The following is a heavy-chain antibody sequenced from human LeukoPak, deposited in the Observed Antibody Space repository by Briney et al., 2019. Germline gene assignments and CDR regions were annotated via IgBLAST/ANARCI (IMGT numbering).Heavy chain of an antibody. Sequence: GGSLRLSCAASGFTFSSYAMSWVRQAPGKGLEWVSAISGSGGSTYYADSVKGRFTISRDNSKNTLYLQMSSLRAEDTAVYYCAKVLTYYYDSSGYATDYWGQGTLVTVSS. J-gene: IGHJ4*02. CDR3: AKVLTYYYDSSGYATDY. CDR2: ISGSGGST. V-gene: IGHV3-23*01. CDR1: GFTFSSYA. D-gene: IGHD3-22*01.